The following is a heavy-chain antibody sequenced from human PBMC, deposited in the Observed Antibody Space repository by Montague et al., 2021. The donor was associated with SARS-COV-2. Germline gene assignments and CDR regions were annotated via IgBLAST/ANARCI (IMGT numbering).Heavy chain of an antibody. V-gene: IGHV4-59*01. D-gene: IGHD5-18*01. CDR3: ARGSYGPGAFDI. J-gene: IGHJ3*02. CDR1: GGSISSYY. Sequence: SETLSLTCTVSGGSISSYYWSWIWQPPGKGLEWIGYIYYSGSTNXNPSLKSRVTISLDTSKNQFSLKLNSVTAADTAVYYCARGSYGPGAFDIWGQGTMVTVSS. CDR2: IYYSGST.